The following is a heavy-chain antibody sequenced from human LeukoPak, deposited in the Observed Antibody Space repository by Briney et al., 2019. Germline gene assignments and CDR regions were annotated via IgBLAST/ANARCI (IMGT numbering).Heavy chain of an antibody. D-gene: IGHD4-17*01. V-gene: IGHV3-21*01. CDR1: GFTFSSYS. CDR3: ARDNYGDYGY. Sequence: GGSLRLPCAASGFTFSSYSMNWVRQAPGKGLEWVSSISSSSSYIYYADSVKGRFTISRDNAKNSLHLQMNSLRAEDTAVYYCARDNYGDYGYWGQGTLVTVSS. CDR2: ISSSSSYI. J-gene: IGHJ4*02.